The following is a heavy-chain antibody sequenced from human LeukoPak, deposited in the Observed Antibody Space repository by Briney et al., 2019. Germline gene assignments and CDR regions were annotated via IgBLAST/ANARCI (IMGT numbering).Heavy chain of an antibody. D-gene: IGHD2-15*01. CDR1: GGTFSSYA. Sequence: ASVKVSCKASGGTFSSYAISWVRQAPGQGLEWMGWISAYNGNTNYAQKLQGRVTMTTDTSTSTAYMELRSLRSDDTAVYYCARDVPRAVVVVAANSEPGDYYYYYGMDVWGQGTTVTVSS. CDR3: ARDVPRAVVVVAANSEPGDYYYYYGMDV. V-gene: IGHV1-18*01. J-gene: IGHJ6*02. CDR2: ISAYNGNT.